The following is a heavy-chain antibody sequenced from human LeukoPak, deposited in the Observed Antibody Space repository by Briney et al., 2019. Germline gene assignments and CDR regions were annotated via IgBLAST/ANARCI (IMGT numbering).Heavy chain of an antibody. CDR1: GFTFSSYS. CDR3: ARDLVVDTAMPFDY. J-gene: IGHJ4*02. CDR2: ISSSSSYI. Sequence: PGGSLRLSCAASGFTFSSYSMNWVRQAPGKGLEWVSSISSSSSYIYYADSVKGRFTISRDNAKNSLYLQMNSLRAEDTAVYYCARDLVVDTAMPFDYWGQGALVTVSS. V-gene: IGHV3-21*01. D-gene: IGHD5-18*01.